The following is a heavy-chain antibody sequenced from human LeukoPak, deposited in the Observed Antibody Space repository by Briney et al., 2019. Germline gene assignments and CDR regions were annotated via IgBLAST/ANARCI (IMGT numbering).Heavy chain of an antibody. J-gene: IGHJ1*01. D-gene: IGHD3-9*01. V-gene: IGHV4-61*01. CDR3: ASGSYYDILTGYYRGEYFQH. CDR1: GGSVSSGSYY. Sequence: SETLSLTCTVSGGSVSSGSYYWSWIRQPPGKGLEWIGYIYYSGSTNYNPSLKSRVTISVDTSKNQFSLELSSVTAADTAVYYCASGSYYDILTGYYRGEYFQHWGQGTLVTVSS. CDR2: IYYSGST.